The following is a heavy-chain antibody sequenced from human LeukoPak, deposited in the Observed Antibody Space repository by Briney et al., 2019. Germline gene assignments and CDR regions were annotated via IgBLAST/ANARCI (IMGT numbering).Heavy chain of an antibody. V-gene: IGHV1-18*01. D-gene: IGHD6-6*01. CDR1: GYTFTSYG. J-gene: IGHJ6*02. CDR3: ASTRGYSSSSGYYYYGMDA. CDR2: ISAYNGNT. Sequence: ASVKVSCKASGYTFTSYGISWVRQAPGQGLEWMGWISAYNGNTNYAQKLQGRVTMTTDTSTSTAYMELRSLRSDDTAVYYCASTRGYSSSSGYYYYGMDAWGQGTTVTVSS.